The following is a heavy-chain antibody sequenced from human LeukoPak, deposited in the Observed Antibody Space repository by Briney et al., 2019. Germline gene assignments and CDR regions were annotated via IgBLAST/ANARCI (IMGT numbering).Heavy chain of an antibody. CDR3: ARAVRGDGWFDP. J-gene: IGHJ5*02. Sequence: PGGSLRLSCAASGFTFSSYEMNWVRQAPGKGLEWVSYISSSGSTIYYADSVKGRFTISRDNAKNSLYLQMNSLRAEETAVYYCARAVRGDGWFDPWAREPWSPSPQ. D-gene: IGHD3-10*01. CDR2: ISSSGSTI. V-gene: IGHV3-48*03. CDR1: GFTFSSYE.